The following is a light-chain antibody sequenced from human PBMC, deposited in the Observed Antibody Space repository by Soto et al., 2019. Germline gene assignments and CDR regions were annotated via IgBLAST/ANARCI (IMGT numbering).Light chain of an antibody. V-gene: IGLV3-21*02. J-gene: IGLJ3*02. CDR2: DDR. CDR1: NIGSKS. Sequence: SYDLTQPPSMSVAPGQTARFTCGGNNIGSKSVHWYQQKPGQAPRLMVYDDRDRPSGIPERFSGSNSGNTATLTISRVEAWDEADYYCQVSHGDSYQPVFGGGTKVTVL. CDR3: QVSHGDSYQPV.